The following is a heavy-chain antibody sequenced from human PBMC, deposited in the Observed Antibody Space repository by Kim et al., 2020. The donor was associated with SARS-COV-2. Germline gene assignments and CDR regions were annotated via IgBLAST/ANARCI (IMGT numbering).Heavy chain of an antibody. D-gene: IGHD3-10*01. J-gene: IGHJ4*02. V-gene: IGHV4-59*01. CDR1: GGSTGRYF. CDR2: ISYGGST. CDR3: ARDSGSSGNSYYFDS. Sequence: SETLSLTCSISGGSTGRYFWTWIRQPPGKGPECIGHISYGGSTNSNPALKSRVTISVDASKNQISLKMTAVTAADTAVYYCARDSGSSGNSYYFDSWGQGILVAVSS.